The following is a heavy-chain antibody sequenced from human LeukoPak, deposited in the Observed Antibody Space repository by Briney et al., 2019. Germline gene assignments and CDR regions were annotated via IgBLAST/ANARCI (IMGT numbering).Heavy chain of an antibody. Sequence: ASVKVSCKASGYTFTAYYMHWVRQAPGQGLDWMGWINPNSGGTNYARNFQGRVTMTRDTSISTAYMELSRLRSDDTAVYYCARDQTPYSSGWYVYWGQGTLVTVSS. CDR3: ARDQTPYSSGWYVY. J-gene: IGHJ4*02. CDR2: INPNSGGT. V-gene: IGHV1-2*02. D-gene: IGHD6-19*01. CDR1: GYTFTAYY.